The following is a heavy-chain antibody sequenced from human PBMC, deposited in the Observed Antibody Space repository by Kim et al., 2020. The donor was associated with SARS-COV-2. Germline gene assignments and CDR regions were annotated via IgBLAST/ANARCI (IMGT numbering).Heavy chain of an antibody. CDR2: IRDSGGST. D-gene: IGHD6-19*01. V-gene: IGHV3-23*01. CDR3: AKVTSGSSGWFEYFQH. J-gene: IGHJ1*01. Sequence: GGSLRLSCAASGFTFNNYAMSWVRQAPGKGLEWVSGIRDSGGSTKYADSVKGRFSISRDNSKNTLYLQMDSLRAEGTAVYYCAKVTSGSSGWFEYFQHWGQGTLVTVSS. CDR1: GFTFNNYA.